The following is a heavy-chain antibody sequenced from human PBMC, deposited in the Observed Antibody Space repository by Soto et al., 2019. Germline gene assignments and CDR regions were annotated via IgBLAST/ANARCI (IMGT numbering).Heavy chain of an antibody. CDR3: ERGSYGMDV. V-gene: IGHV4-38-2*01. CDR2: IYYSGST. D-gene: IGHD3-10*01. J-gene: IGHJ6*02. Sequence: SETLSLTCAVSGYSISSGYYWGWIRQPPGKGLEWIGSIYYSGSTYYNPSLKSRVTISLDTSKNQFSLKLSSVTAADTAVYYCERGSYGMDVWGQGTTVTVSS. CDR1: GYSISSGYY.